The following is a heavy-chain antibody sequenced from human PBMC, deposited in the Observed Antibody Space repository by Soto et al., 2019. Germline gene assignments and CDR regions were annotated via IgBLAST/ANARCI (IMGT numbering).Heavy chain of an antibody. CDR1: GYTFTRYG. CDR2: ISGYNGDS. Sequence: ASVKVSCKASGYTFTRYGISWVRQAPGQGLEWMGWISGYNGDSNYAQKFQGRVSMTMDTSTGTAYMELRSLTSDDTAVYYCEKNGQPPYYYSGLDVWGQGTKVTVSS. J-gene: IGHJ6*02. D-gene: IGHD2-8*01. V-gene: IGHV1-18*01. CDR3: EKNGQPPYYYSGLDV.